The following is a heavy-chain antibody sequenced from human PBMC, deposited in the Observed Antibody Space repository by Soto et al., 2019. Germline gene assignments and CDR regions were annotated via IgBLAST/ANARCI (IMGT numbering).Heavy chain of an antibody. CDR3: ARDRSRIAVAGTVFQY. D-gene: IGHD6-19*01. V-gene: IGHV3-33*01. J-gene: IGHJ1*01. CDR1: GFTFSTYG. CDR2: IWHDGSNQ. Sequence: GGSLRLSCAASGFTFSTYGMHWVRQAPGKGLEWVAVIWHDGSNQYYADSVKGRFTISRDNPKNTLYLQMNSLRAEDTAVYYCARDRSRIAVAGTVFQYWGQGTLVTVSS.